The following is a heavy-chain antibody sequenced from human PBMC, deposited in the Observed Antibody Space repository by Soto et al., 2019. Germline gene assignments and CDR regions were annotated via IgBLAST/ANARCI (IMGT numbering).Heavy chain of an antibody. CDR3: ASSSAALYYFDY. J-gene: IGHJ4*02. V-gene: IGHV4-59*01. CDR1: GGSISSYY. CDR2: IYYSGST. Sequence: SETLSLTCTVSGGSISSYYWSWIRQPPGKGLEWIGYIYYSGSTNYNPSLKSRVTISVDTSKNQFSLKLSSVTAADTAVYYCASSSAALYYFDYWGQGTLVTVSS. D-gene: IGHD2-2*01.